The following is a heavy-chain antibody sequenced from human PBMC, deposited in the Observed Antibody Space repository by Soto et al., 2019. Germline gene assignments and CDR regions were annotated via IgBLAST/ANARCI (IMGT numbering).Heavy chain of an antibody. V-gene: IGHV3-30*04. CDR1: GFTFTNHV. CDR2: ISFDGKYGPVHYM. Sequence: QVQLVESGGGVVQPERSLRLSCVASGFTFTNHVMHWVRQAPGKGLEWVALISFDGKYGPVHYMYYADSVKGRFTISRDNSKNTLYLKMNSLKAEDTAVYYCARDVGTFYYYYAMDVWGQGTTVTVSS. CDR3: ARDVGTFYYYYAMDV. J-gene: IGHJ6*02.